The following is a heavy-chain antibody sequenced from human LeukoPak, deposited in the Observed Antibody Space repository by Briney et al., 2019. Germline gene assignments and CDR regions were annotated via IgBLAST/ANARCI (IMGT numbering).Heavy chain of an antibody. Sequence: GGSLRHSCAASGFTFSSYGMHWVRQAPGKGLEWVAVISYDGRNKCYPDSVKGLFTTSRDHSKNTLYLQMNSLRAEATSVYYCAKDLYEILTGWEGSDAFDIWGQGTMVTVSS. CDR1: GFTFSSYG. J-gene: IGHJ3*02. V-gene: IGHV3-30*18. CDR3: AKDLYEILTGWEGSDAFDI. CDR2: ISYDGRNK. D-gene: IGHD3-9*01.